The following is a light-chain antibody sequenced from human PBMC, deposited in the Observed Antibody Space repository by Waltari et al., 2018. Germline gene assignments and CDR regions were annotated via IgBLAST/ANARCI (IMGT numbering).Light chain of an antibody. CDR1: ALPKQY. V-gene: IGLV3-25*02. Sequence: SYELTQPPSVSVSPGQTARITCSGDALPKQYAYWYQQKPGQAPVLVIYKASERPSGIPARFSGSSSGITVTLTISGVQAEDEADYYCQSADSSGTYVFGTGTKVTVL. CDR3: QSADSSGTYV. J-gene: IGLJ1*01. CDR2: KAS.